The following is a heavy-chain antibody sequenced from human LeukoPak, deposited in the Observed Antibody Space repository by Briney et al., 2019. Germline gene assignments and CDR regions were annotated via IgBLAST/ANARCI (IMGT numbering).Heavy chain of an antibody. J-gene: IGHJ4*02. CDR1: GFTFSRYD. CDR3: ARKRIRGLDY. D-gene: IGHD3-10*01. V-gene: IGHV3-13*04. Sequence: GGSLRLSCAASGFTFSRYDMHWVRQATGKGLEWVSAIGVAGDTYYPGSVKGRFTISRENAKNSLYLQMNSLRAEDTAVYYCARKRIRGLDYWGQGTLVTVPS. CDR2: IGVAGDT.